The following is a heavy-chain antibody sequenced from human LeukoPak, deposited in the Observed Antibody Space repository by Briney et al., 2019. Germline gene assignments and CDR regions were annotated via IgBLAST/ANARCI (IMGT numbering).Heavy chain of an antibody. CDR1: GASISSYY. J-gene: IGHJ4*02. Sequence: SETLSLTCTVSGASISSYYWSWIRQPAGKGLEWIGRIYVSGSSVYNPSLKSRVTISVDTSKNQFSLKLSSVTAADTAVYYCARGSQAGSYFDYWGQGTLVTVSS. CDR2: IYVSGSS. D-gene: IGHD6-13*01. CDR3: ARGSQAGSYFDY. V-gene: IGHV4-4*07.